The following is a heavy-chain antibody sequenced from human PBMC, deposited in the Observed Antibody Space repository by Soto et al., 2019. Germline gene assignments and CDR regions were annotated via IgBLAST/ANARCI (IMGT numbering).Heavy chain of an antibody. CDR3: ARGGCSGGSCYSNYYYYGMDV. Sequence: SVKVSCKASGGTFSSYAISWVRQAPGQGLEWMGGIIPIFGTANYAQKFQGRVTITADESTSTAYMELSSLRSEDTAVYYCARGGCSGGSCYSNYYYYGMDVWGQGTTVTVSS. CDR2: IIPIFGTA. D-gene: IGHD2-15*01. CDR1: GGTFSSYA. J-gene: IGHJ6*02. V-gene: IGHV1-69*13.